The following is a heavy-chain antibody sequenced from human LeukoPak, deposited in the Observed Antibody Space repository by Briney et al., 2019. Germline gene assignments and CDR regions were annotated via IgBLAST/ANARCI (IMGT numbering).Heavy chain of an antibody. Sequence: SETLSLTCTVSGGSISSYYWSWIRQPPGKGLEWIGYIYSSGSTNYNPSLKSRATISVDTSKNQFSLKLNSVTAADTAVYYCARQYCSSTRCYVYFDYWGQGTLVTVSS. V-gene: IGHV4-59*08. J-gene: IGHJ4*02. CDR1: GGSISSYY. CDR3: ARQYCSSTRCYVYFDY. CDR2: IYSSGST. D-gene: IGHD2-2*01.